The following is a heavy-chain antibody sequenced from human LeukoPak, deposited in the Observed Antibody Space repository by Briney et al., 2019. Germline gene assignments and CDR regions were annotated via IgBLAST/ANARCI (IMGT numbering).Heavy chain of an antibody. V-gene: IGHV3-73*01. CDR1: GFTFSGSG. Sequence: PGGSLKLSCAASGFTFSGSGMHWVRQASGKGLEWVGRIRSIANSYATAYAASVEGRFSISRDDSKNTAYLQMNSLKTEDTAVYYCSSSGIDSNSYDYWGQGTLVTVSS. J-gene: IGHJ4*02. D-gene: IGHD6-6*01. CDR2: IRSIANSYAT. CDR3: SSSGIDSNSYDY.